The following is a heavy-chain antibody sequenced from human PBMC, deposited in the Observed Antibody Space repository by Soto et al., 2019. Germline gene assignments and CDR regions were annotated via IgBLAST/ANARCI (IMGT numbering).Heavy chain of an antibody. D-gene: IGHD6-19*01. J-gene: IGHJ1*01. CDR1: GXIFTSYS. Sequence: LRLSVAASGXIFTSYSMVWVRQAPGKGLEWVSSISSRSDSIYYADSVKGRFTISRDNAQNSLYLQMNSLTSEDTAVYYCARGRSADRFVQYFQHWGPGTLVTVSS. CDR3: ARGRSADRFVQYFQH. CDR2: ISSRSDSI. V-gene: IGHV3-21*01.